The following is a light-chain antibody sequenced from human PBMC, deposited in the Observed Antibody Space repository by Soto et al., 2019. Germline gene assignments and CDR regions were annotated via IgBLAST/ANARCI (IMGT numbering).Light chain of an antibody. CDR3: QQRSNWPLT. V-gene: IGKV3-11*01. CDR2: EAS. Sequence: EIVFTPAPRSASFSSVAIATLSRRASQSVSTYLAWHQQKPGQAPRLLIYEASNRATGIPARFSGSGSGTDFTLTISSLEPEDFAVYYCQQRSNWPLTFGGGTKVDNK. CDR1: QSVSTY. J-gene: IGKJ4*01.